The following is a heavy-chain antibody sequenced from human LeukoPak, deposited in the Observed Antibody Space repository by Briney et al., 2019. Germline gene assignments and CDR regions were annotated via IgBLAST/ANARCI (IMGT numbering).Heavy chain of an antibody. CDR3: ARGDGYFDY. J-gene: IGHJ4*02. CDR2: INHSGST. CDR1: GGSFSGYY. Sequence: SETLSLTCAVYGGSFSGYYWSWIRQPPGKGLEWIGEINHSGSTNYNPSLKSRVTISVDTSKNQFSLKLSSLTAADTAVYYCARGDGYFDYWGQGTLVTVSS. D-gene: IGHD5-24*01. V-gene: IGHV4-34*01.